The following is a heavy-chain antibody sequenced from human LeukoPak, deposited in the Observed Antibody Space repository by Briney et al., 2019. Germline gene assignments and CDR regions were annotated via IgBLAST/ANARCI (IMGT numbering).Heavy chain of an antibody. CDR2: IYYSGST. Sequence: TSETLSLTCTVSGGSISSYYWSWIRQPPGKGLEWIGYIYYSGSTNYNPSLKSRVTISVDTSKNQFSLKLSSVTAADTAVYYCASLYCTNGVCYNGFFDYWGQGTLVTVSS. CDR1: GGSISSYY. D-gene: IGHD2-8*01. J-gene: IGHJ4*02. CDR3: ASLYCTNGVCYNGFFDY. V-gene: IGHV4-59*01.